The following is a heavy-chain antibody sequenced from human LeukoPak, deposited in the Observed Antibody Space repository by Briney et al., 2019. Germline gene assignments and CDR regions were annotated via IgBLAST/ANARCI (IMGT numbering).Heavy chain of an antibody. D-gene: IGHD3-22*01. Sequence: TLSLTCTVSGGSNSSDSYYWSWIRQPAGKGLEWIGRIYTSGSTNYNPSLKSRVTISVDTSKNQFSLKLSSVTAADTAVYYCAIGYYDSSGYYVWGQGTMVTVSS. CDR2: IYTSGST. CDR1: GGSNSSDSYY. CDR3: AIGYYDSSGYYV. J-gene: IGHJ3*01. V-gene: IGHV4-61*02.